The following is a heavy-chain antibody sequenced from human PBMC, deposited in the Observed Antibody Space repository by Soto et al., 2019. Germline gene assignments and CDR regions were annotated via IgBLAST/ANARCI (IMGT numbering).Heavy chain of an antibody. D-gene: IGHD3-10*01. J-gene: IGHJ6*03. CDR3: ARHAPVLPYYYYYMDV. V-gene: IGHV4-39*01. Sequence: SETLSLTCTVAGGSIGSSSYYCGWIRQPPGKGLEWIGSIYYSGSTYYNPSLKSRVTISVDTSKNQFSLKLSSVTAADTAVYYCARHAPVLPYYYYYMDVWGKGTTVTVSS. CDR2: IYYSGST. CDR1: GGSIGSSSYY.